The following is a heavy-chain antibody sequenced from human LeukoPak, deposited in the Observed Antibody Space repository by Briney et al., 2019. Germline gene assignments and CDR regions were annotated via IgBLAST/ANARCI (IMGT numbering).Heavy chain of an antibody. CDR3: ARPQSGIAVAGHQVSYGMDV. D-gene: IGHD6-19*01. V-gene: IGHV1-8*01. Sequence: ASVNVSRKASRYTFTSFDINAVRQATGQGLEWVGWMNPNRGNTGYAQKFQGRVTMTRNTSISTVYMELSSLRSEDTAVYYCARPQSGIAVAGHQVSYGMDVWGQGTTVTVSS. J-gene: IGHJ6*02. CDR2: MNPNRGNT. CDR1: RYTFTSFD.